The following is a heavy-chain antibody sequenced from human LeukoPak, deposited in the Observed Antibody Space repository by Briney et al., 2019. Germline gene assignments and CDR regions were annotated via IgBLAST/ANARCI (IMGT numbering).Heavy chain of an antibody. CDR3: ATGLVVGASDAFDI. J-gene: IGHJ3*02. CDR1: GYTFTDYY. V-gene: IGHV1-69-2*01. D-gene: IGHD1-26*01. Sequence: VASVKVSCKVPGYTFTDYYMHWVQQAPGKGLEWMGLVDPEDGETIYAEKFQGRVTITADTSTDTAYMELSSLRSEDTAVYYCATGLVVGASDAFDIWGQGTMVTVSS. CDR2: VDPEDGET.